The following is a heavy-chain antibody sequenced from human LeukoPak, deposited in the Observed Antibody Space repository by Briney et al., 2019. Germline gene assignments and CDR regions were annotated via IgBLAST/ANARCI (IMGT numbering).Heavy chain of an antibody. J-gene: IGHJ1*01. CDR3: ASSARSWSSLFFQH. CDR1: GYTFTGYY. CDR2: INPNSGGT. V-gene: IGHV1-2*02. Sequence: ASVKVSCKASGYTFTGYYMHWARQAPGQGLEWMGWINPNSGGTNYAQKFQGRVTMTRDTSISTAYMELSSLRSDDTAVYYCASSARSWSSLFFQHWGQGTLVTVSS. D-gene: IGHD6-13*01.